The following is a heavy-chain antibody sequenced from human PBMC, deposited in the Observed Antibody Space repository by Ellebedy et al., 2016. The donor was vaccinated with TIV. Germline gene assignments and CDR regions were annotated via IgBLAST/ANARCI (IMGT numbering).Heavy chain of an antibody. CDR1: GYTFTSYY. V-gene: IGHV1-46*01. CDR2: INPSGGST. Sequence: ASVKVSCKASGYTFTSYYMHWLRQAPGQGLEWMGIINPSGGSTSYAQKFQGRVTMTRDTSTSTVYMELSSLRSEDTAVYYCARSTHIVVVTAKHYYYYGMDVWGQGTTVTVSS. J-gene: IGHJ6*02. CDR3: ARSTHIVVVTAKHYYYYGMDV. D-gene: IGHD2-21*02.